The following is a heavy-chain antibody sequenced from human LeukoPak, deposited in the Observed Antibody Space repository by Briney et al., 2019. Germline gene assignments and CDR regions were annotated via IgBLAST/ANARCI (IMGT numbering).Heavy chain of an antibody. J-gene: IGHJ4*02. CDR2: ISGSGGST. CDR3: AKDLHRSSSSTFDY. Sequence: GGSLRLSCAASGFTFSSYAISWVRQAPGKGLEWVSAISGSGGSTYYADSVKGRFTISRDNSKNTLYLQMNSLRAEDTAVYYCAKDLHRSSSSTFDYWGQGTMVTVSS. D-gene: IGHD6-6*01. V-gene: IGHV3-23*01. CDR1: GFTFSSYA.